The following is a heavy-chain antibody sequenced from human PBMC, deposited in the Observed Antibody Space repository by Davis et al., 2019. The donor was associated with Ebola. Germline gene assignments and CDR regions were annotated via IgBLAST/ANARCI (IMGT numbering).Heavy chain of an antibody. Sequence: ASVKVSCKTSGYTFTAYYMHWVRQAPGQGLEWMGRINPNSGGTNYAQKFQGRVTMSRDTSTSTAYMEMSRLRSDDTAVYFCARGSAARPHYWGQGTLVTVSS. CDR1: GYTFTAYY. J-gene: IGHJ4*02. CDR2: INPNSGGT. V-gene: IGHV1-2*06. CDR3: ARGSAARPHY. D-gene: IGHD6-6*01.